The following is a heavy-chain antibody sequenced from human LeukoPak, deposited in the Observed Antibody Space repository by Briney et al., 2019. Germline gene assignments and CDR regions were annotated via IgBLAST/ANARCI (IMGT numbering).Heavy chain of an antibody. V-gene: IGHV3-21*04. Sequence: GGSLRLSCAASGFTFSSYSMNWVRQAPGKGLEWVSSISSSSSYIYYADSVKGRFTISRDNAKNSLYLQMNSLRAEDTAVYYCARDLRGKGRAMDVWGKGTTVTISS. CDR2: ISSSSSYI. CDR1: GFTFSSYS. J-gene: IGHJ6*03. CDR3: ARDLRGKGRAMDV. D-gene: IGHD4-23*01.